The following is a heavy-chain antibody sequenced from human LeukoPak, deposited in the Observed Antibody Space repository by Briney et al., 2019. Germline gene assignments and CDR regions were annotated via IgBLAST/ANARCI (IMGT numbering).Heavy chain of an antibody. Sequence: PSETLSLTCAVYGGSFSGYYWSWIRQPPGKGLEWIGEINHSGSTNYNPSLKSRVTISVDTSKNQFSLKMSSVTAADTAFYYCARYIVSYPHDAFDIWGQGTMVTVSS. V-gene: IGHV4-34*01. CDR2: INHSGST. J-gene: IGHJ3*02. CDR3: ARYIVSYPHDAFDI. D-gene: IGHD1-26*01. CDR1: GGSFSGYY.